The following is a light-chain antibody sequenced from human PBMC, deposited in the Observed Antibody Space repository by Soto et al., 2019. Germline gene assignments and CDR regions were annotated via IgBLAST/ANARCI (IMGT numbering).Light chain of an antibody. CDR1: QNINSN. V-gene: IGKV3-15*01. Sequence: MTQSAATLSVSRGWRSTLACGASQNINSNLAWYQQKPGQAPRLLIYAASTRATAVPDRFSGSGSGTDFTLTITSLQSDDFAVYFCQQYTDWPITFGQGTRLEI. CDR2: AAS. CDR3: QQYTDWPIT. J-gene: IGKJ5*01.